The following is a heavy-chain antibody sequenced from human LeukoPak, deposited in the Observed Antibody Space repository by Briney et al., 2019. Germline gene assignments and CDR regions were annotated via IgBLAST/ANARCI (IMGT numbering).Heavy chain of an antibody. CDR3: ARAGVIYFDWFDP. J-gene: IGHJ5*02. Sequence: GGSLRLSCAASGFTFSSYAMHWVRQAPGKGLEWVAVISYDGSNKYYADSVKGRFTISRDNAKNSLYLQMNSLRAEDTAVYYCARAGVIYFDWFDPWGQGTLVTVSS. V-gene: IGHV3-30*04. D-gene: IGHD3-9*01. CDR2: ISYDGSNK. CDR1: GFTFSSYA.